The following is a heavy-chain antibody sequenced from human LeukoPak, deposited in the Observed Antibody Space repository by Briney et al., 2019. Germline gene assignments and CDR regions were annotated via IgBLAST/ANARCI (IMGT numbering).Heavy chain of an antibody. J-gene: IGHJ5*02. Sequence: GRSLRLSCAASGFTFSSYAMHWVRQAPGKGLEWVAVISYDGSNKYYADSVKGRFTISRDNSKNTLYLQMNSLRAEDTAMYYCAREYAGTFGPWGQGTLVTVSS. CDR2: ISYDGSNK. CDR3: AREYAGTFGP. V-gene: IGHV3-30-3*01. D-gene: IGHD6-13*01. CDR1: GFTFSSYA.